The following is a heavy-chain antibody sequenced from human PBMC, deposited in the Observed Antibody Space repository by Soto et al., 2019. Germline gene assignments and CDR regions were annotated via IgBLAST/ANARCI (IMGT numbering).Heavy chain of an antibody. CDR2: ISYDGSNK. J-gene: IGHJ5*02. V-gene: IGHV3-30*18. Sequence: PGGSLRLSCAASGFTFSSYGMHWVRQAPGKGLEWVAVISYDGSNKYYADSVKGRFTISRDNSKNTLYLQMNSLRAEDTAVYYCAKDTLVVVTASNWFDPWGQGTLVTVSS. CDR1: GFTFSSYG. CDR3: AKDTLVVVTASNWFDP. D-gene: IGHD2-21*02.